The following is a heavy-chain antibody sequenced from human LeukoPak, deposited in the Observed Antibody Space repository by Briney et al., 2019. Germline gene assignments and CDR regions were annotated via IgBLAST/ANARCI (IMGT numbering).Heavy chain of an antibody. V-gene: IGHV3-23*01. CDR2: ITSSGTA. J-gene: IGHJ4*02. D-gene: IGHD2-21*01. CDR1: GLTFGSYG. Sequence: PGGSLRLSCAASGLTFGSYGMGWVRQAPGKGLGWVSSITSSGTANYADSVKDRFLISRDNSKDTLFLQMNSLRVEDTAVYYCANTGSYSVYWGQGTLVTVSS. CDR3: ANTGSYSVY.